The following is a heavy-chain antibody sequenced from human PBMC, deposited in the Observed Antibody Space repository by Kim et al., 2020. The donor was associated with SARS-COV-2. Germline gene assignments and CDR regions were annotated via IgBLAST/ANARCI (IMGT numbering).Heavy chain of an antibody. D-gene: IGHD3-9*01. V-gene: IGHV3-33*01. CDR1: GFTFSSYA. CDR2: IWYDGSNK. CDR3: AMGGILTGYSPSGFDY. J-gene: IGHJ4*02. Sequence: GGSLRLSCAASGFTFSSYAMHWVRQAPGKGLEWVAVIWYDGSNKYYADSVKGRFTISRDNSKNTLYLQMNSLRAEDTAVYYCAMGGILTGYSPSGFDYWGQGTLVTVSS.